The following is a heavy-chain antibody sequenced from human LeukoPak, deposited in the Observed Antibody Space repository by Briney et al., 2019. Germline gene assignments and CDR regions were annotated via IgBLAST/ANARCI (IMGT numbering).Heavy chain of an antibody. V-gene: IGHV4-61*10. Sequence: PSETLSLTCTVSGGSISSSSYYWGWIRQPAGKGLEWIGYIYYSGSTNYNPSLKSRVTISVDTSKNQFSLKLSSVTAADTAVYYCARGRGGYYYGSGSYFDYWGQGTLVTVSS. CDR3: ARGRGGYYYGSGSYFDY. CDR2: IYYSGST. CDR1: GGSISSSSYY. J-gene: IGHJ4*02. D-gene: IGHD3-10*01.